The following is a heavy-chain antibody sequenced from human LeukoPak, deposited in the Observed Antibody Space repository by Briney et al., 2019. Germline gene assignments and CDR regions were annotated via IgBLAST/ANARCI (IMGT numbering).Heavy chain of an antibody. J-gene: IGHJ5*02. Sequence: ASVKVSCKASGYTFTSYYMHWVRQAPEQGLVWMGIINPSGGSTSYAQKFQGRVTMTRDMSTSTVYMELSSLRSEDTAVYYCARLTSSGWYSWFDPWGQGTLVTVSS. V-gene: IGHV1-46*01. D-gene: IGHD6-19*01. CDR3: ARLTSSGWYSWFDP. CDR2: INPSGGST. CDR1: GYTFTSYY.